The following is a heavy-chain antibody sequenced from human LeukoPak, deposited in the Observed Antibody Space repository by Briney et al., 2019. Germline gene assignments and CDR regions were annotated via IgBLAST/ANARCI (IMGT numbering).Heavy chain of an antibody. Sequence: GASVKVSCKASGGTFSSYAISWVRQAPGQGLAWMGGIIPIYGTANYAQKFQGRVTITTDESTSTAYMELSSLRSEDTAVYYCARSARGSYYYYMDVWGKGTTVTVSS. D-gene: IGHD3-16*01. V-gene: IGHV1-69*05. J-gene: IGHJ6*03. CDR1: GGTFSSYA. CDR3: ARSARGSYYYYMDV. CDR2: IIPIYGTA.